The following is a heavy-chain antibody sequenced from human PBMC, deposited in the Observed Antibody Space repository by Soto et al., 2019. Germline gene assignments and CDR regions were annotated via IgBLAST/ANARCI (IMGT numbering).Heavy chain of an antibody. D-gene: IGHD3-10*01. Sequence: PSETLSLTCTVSGGSISSGGYYWSWIRQHPGKGLEWIGYIYYSGSTYYNPSLKSRVTISVDTSKNQYSLKLSSVTAADTAVYYCARVEMVRGVILWFDPWGQGTLVTV. CDR1: GGSISSGGYY. V-gene: IGHV4-31*03. CDR3: ARVEMVRGVILWFDP. J-gene: IGHJ5*02. CDR2: IYYSGST.